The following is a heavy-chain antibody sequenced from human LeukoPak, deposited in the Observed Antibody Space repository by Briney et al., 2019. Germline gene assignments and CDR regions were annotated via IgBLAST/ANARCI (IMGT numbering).Heavy chain of an antibody. D-gene: IGHD3-16*01. CDR2: ISSSSGSI. V-gene: IGHV3-21*01. CDR3: ARDLAGGRFDL. CDR1: GFIFRTYT. Sequence: GGSLRLSCTASGFIFRTYTMNWVRQAPGKGLEWVSYISSSSGSIYYADSMKGRFTISRDNTRNSLYLQMNSLRAEDTAVYYCARDLAGGRFDLWGQGTLVTVSS. J-gene: IGHJ5*02.